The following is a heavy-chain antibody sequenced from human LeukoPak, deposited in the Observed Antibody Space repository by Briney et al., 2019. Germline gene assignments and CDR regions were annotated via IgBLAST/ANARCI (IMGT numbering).Heavy chain of an antibody. CDR1: GFTVSSNY. V-gene: IGHV3-66*01. CDR2: IYSGGST. CDR3: ARESGYGSGSFDY. J-gene: IGHJ4*02. D-gene: IGHD3-10*01. Sequence: GGSLRLSCAASGFTVSSNYMNWVRQAPGRGLEWVSVIYSGGSTYYADSVKGRFTISRDNSKNTLYLQMNSLRAEDTAVYYCARESGYGSGSFDYWGQGTLVTVSS.